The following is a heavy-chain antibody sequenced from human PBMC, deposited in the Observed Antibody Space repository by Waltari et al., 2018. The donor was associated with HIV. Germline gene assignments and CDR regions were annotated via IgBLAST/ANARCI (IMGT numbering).Heavy chain of an antibody. Sequence: QVQLVESGGGVVQPGGSLRLSCAASGFTFSSYGMHWVRQAPGQGLEWVAFIRYDGSNKYYADSVKGRFTISRDNSKNTLYLQMNSLRAEDTAVYYCAKDTVLYGSGSYSWFDYWGQGTLVTVSS. CDR3: AKDTVLYGSGSYSWFDY. CDR2: IRYDGSNK. J-gene: IGHJ4*02. V-gene: IGHV3-30*02. D-gene: IGHD3-10*01. CDR1: GFTFSSYG.